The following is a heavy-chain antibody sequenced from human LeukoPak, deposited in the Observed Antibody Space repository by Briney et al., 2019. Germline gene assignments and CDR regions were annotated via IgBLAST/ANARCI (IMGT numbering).Heavy chain of an antibody. D-gene: IGHD4-17*01. CDR1: GGSISSYY. CDR2: IYYSGST. Sequence: SETLSLTCTVSGGSISSYYWSWIRQPPGKGLEWIGYIYYSGSTYYNPSLKSRVTISVDRSKNQFSLKLSSVTAADTAVYYCARGYGDYLDYWGQGTLVTVSS. CDR3: ARGYGDYLDY. V-gene: IGHV4-59*12. J-gene: IGHJ4*02.